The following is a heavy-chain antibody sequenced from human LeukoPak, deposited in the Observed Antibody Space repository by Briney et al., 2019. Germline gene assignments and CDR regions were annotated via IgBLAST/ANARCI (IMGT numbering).Heavy chain of an antibody. J-gene: IGHJ4*02. CDR3: ARDYRMVGYCSGGSCPLADGDFDY. D-gene: IGHD2-15*01. CDR1: GGTFSSYA. V-gene: IGHV1-69*06. CDR2: IIPIFGTA. Sequence: SVKVSCKASGGTFSSYAISWVRQAPGQGLEWMGGIIPIFGTANYAQKFQGRVTITADKSTSTAYKELSSLRSEDTAVYYCARDYRMVGYCSGGSCPLADGDFDYWGQGTLVTVSS.